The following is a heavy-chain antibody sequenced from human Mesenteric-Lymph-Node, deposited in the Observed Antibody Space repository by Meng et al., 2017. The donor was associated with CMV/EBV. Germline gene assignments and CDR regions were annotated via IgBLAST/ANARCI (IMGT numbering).Heavy chain of an antibody. D-gene: IGHD3-3*01. Sequence: GGSLRLSCAATGFIFSSYEMNWVRQAPGKGLEWVSYISSSGSTIYYADSLKGRFTISRDNAKNSLYLQMNSLRAEDTAVYYCARSPYNDFWSGFSYFEYWGQGTLVTVSS. CDR2: ISSSGSTI. CDR1: GFIFSSYE. J-gene: IGHJ4*02. V-gene: IGHV3-48*03. CDR3: ARSPYNDFWSGFSYFEY.